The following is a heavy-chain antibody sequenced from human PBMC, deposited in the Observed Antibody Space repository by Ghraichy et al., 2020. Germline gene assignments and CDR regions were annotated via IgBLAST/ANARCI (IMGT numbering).Heavy chain of an antibody. Sequence: SETLSLTCTVSGGSISSYYWSWIRQPPGKGLEWIGYIYYSGSTNYNPSLKSRVTISVDTSKNQFSLKLSSVTAADTAVYYCARVPNHYDFWSGYHHDAFDIWGQGTMVTVSS. J-gene: IGHJ3*02. V-gene: IGHV4-59*01. CDR2: IYYSGST. CDR3: ARVPNHYDFWSGYHHDAFDI. CDR1: GGSISSYY. D-gene: IGHD3-3*01.